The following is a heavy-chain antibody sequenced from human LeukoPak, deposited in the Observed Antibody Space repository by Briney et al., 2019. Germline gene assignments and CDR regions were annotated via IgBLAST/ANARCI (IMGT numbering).Heavy chain of an antibody. J-gene: IGHJ4*02. V-gene: IGHV4-59*02. CDR1: GGSVNNYY. CDR2: VYYTGST. Sequence: SETLSLTCTASGGSVNNYYWFWIRQFPGKGLEYIGYVYYTGSTDYNPSLESRVTISVDTSKNQFSLKLRSVTAADTATYYCARQEKGLQRVDTGFDSWGQGTLVIVSS. CDR3: ARQEKGLQRVDTGFDS. D-gene: IGHD2-15*01.